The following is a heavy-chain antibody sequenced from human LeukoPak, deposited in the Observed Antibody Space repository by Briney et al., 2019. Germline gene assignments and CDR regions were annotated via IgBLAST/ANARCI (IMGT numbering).Heavy chain of an antibody. CDR1: GGSISSGGYY. Sequence: PSETLSLTCTVSGGSISSGGYYWSWIRQHPGKGLEWIGYIYYSGSTYYNPSLKSRVTMSVDTSKNQFSLKLSSVTAADTAVYYCASGSSDSYDAFDIWGQGTMVTVSS. J-gene: IGHJ3*02. CDR3: ASGSSDSYDAFDI. V-gene: IGHV4-31*03. CDR2: IYYSGST. D-gene: IGHD3-10*01.